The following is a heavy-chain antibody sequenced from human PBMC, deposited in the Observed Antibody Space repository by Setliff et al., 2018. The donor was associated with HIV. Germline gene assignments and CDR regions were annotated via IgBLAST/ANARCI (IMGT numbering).Heavy chain of an antibody. Sequence: GGSLRLSCAASGLPFSIYCMSWVRQAPGKGPEGVANIRQDGSDKYYVDSVTGRFTISRDNAKNSLYLQMNSLSAEDTAVYFGARTEGAAGGGDSQGSFDYWGQGTPVTVSS. V-gene: IGHV3-7*01. J-gene: IGHJ4*02. CDR3: ARTEGAAGGGDSQGSFDY. D-gene: IGHD3-16*01. CDR2: IRQDGSDK. CDR1: GLPFSIYC.